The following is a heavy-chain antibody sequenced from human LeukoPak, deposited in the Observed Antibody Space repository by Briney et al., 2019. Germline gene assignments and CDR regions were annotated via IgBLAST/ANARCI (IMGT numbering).Heavy chain of an antibody. D-gene: IGHD3-10*01. J-gene: IGHJ4*02. CDR3: ARDENGSGSYAD. Sequence: PGGSLRLSCAASGFTFSSYGMHWVRQAPGKGLEWVAFIRYDGSNKYYADSVKGRFTISRDNAKNSLYLQMNSLRAEDTAVYYCARDENGSGSYADWGQGTLVTVSS. V-gene: IGHV3-30*02. CDR1: GFTFSSYG. CDR2: IRYDGSNK.